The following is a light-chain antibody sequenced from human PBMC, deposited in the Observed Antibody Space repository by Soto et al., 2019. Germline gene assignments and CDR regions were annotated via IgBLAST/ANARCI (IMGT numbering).Light chain of an antibody. CDR2: GAS. V-gene: IGKV3D-15*01. Sequence: SPGTLSLSPGERATLSCRASQSVSSSNLAWYQQKPGQAPRLLIYGASTRATGIPARFSGSGSGTEFTLTISNLQSEDFAVYFCQQYHNWPPITFGQGTRLEIK. CDR1: QSVSSSN. J-gene: IGKJ5*01. CDR3: QQYHNWPPIT.